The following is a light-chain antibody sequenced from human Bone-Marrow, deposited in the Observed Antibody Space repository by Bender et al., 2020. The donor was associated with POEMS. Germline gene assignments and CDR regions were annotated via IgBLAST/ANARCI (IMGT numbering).Light chain of an antibody. CDR1: SSNIGAHA. CDR3: AVWDDSLNGWV. V-gene: IGLV1-44*01. Sequence: QSVLTQPPSASGTPGQRVTISCSRGSSNIGAHAVNWYQHLPGTAPKLLIYSSHRRPSEVPDRFSGSRSGTSAYLAISGLQSEDEADYYCAVWDDSLNGWVFGGGTKLTVL. CDR2: SSH. J-gene: IGLJ3*02.